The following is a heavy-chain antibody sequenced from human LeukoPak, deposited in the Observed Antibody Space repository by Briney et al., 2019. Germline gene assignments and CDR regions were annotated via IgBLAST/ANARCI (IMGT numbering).Heavy chain of an antibody. CDR2: FDPEDGET. CDR1: GYTLTELS. J-gene: IGHJ2*01. Sequence: ASVKVSCKVSGYTLTELSIHWVRQVPEKGRAWVGGFDPEDGETIYAQKFQDRVTMTEDTSTDTAYMELSSLRSEDAAVYYCATVLRPSYYYDSSGYDWYFDIWGRGTLVTVSS. D-gene: IGHD3-22*01. CDR3: ATVLRPSYYYDSSGYDWYFDI. V-gene: IGHV1-24*01.